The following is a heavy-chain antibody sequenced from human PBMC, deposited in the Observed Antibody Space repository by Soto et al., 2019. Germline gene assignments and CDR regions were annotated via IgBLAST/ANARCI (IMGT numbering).Heavy chain of an antibody. CDR2: INAGNGDT. CDR1: GYGFSTYA. CDR3: ATAVRDSGYYSEFYY. Sequence: QVQLVQSGAEVKKPGASVKVSCKASGYGFSTYAMHWVRQAPGQSLEWIGWINAGNGDTRHSQRFQGRVTITRDTSARTGYMELSSLRSDDTAVYYCATAVRDSGYYSEFYYWGQGTLVTVSS. D-gene: IGHD3-22*01. V-gene: IGHV1-3*01. J-gene: IGHJ4*02.